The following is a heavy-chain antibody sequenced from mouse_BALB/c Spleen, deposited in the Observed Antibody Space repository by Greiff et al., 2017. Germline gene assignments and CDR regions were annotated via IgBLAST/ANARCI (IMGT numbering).Heavy chain of an antibody. Sequence: VQLQQSGAELARPGASVKLSCQASGYTFTDYYINWVKQRTGQGLEWVGEIYPGSGNTYYNEKFKGKATLTADKSSSTAYMQLSSLTSEDSAVYFCAVHYYGSSPDWGQGTLVTVSA. J-gene: IGHJ3*01. CDR2: IYPGSGNT. CDR3: AVHYYGSSPD. CDR1: GYTFTDYY. V-gene: IGHV1-77*01. D-gene: IGHD1-1*01.